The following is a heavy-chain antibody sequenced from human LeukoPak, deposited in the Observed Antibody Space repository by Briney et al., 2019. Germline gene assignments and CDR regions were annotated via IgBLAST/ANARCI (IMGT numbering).Heavy chain of an antibody. V-gene: IGHV4-34*01. J-gene: IGHJ4*02. Sequence: PSETLSLTCAVDGGSFSGYYWSWIRQPLGKGLEWIGEINHSGSTNYNPSLKSRVTISVDTSKNQFSLKLSSVTAADTAVYYCASSGGYQLLHGNWGQGTLVTVSS. CDR3: ASSGGYQLLHGN. CDR1: GGSFSGYY. D-gene: IGHD2-2*01. CDR2: INHSGST.